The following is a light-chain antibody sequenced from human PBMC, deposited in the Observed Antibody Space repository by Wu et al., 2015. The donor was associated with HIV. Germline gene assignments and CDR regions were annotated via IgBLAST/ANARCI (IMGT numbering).Light chain of an antibody. J-gene: IGKJ2*01. CDR1: QSISNY. CDR3: QQSYNTPMYT. CDR2: SAS. V-gene: IGKV1-39*01. Sequence: DIQMTQSPSSLSATVGDRVTITCRASQSISNYVNWYQQKPGKAPNLLIYSASNLQSGVPSRFSGSRSGTEFTLTISSLQPEDFATYYCQQSYNTPMYTFGQGTRVEIK.